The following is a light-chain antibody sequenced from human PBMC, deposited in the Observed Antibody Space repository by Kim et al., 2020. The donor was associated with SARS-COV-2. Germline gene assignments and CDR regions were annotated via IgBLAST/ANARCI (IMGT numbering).Light chain of an antibody. Sequence: VARGQTARITCGGKNMGSKNVHWYQQKPALASVLVIYRDSNRPSVIPERFSGSNSGNTATLTISRAQAGDEADYYCQVWDSSTWVFGGGTQLTVL. CDR1: NMGSKN. CDR3: QVWDSSTWV. J-gene: IGLJ3*02. CDR2: RDS. V-gene: IGLV3-9*01.